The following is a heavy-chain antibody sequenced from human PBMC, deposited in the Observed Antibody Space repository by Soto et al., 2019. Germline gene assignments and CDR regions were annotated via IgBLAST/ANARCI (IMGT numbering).Heavy chain of an antibody. CDR3: ARRDTEVVPAAMDYYYYYMDV. CDR1: GYTFTSYG. J-gene: IGHJ6*03. Sequence: QVQLVQSGADVKKPGASVKVSCKASGYTFTSYGISWVRQAPGQGLEWMGWISAYNGNTNYAQKLQGRVTMTTDTSTSTAYMELRSLRSDDTAVYYCARRDTEVVPAAMDYYYYYMDVWGKGTTVTVSS. CDR2: ISAYNGNT. D-gene: IGHD2-2*01. V-gene: IGHV1-18*01.